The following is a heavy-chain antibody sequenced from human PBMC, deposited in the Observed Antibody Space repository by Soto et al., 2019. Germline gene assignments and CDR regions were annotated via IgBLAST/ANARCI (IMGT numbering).Heavy chain of an antibody. CDR3: AREGPVSYYYGMDV. CDR2: IYYSGST. V-gene: IGHV4-39*02. J-gene: IGHJ6*02. CDR1: GGSISSSSYY. Sequence: SETLSLTCTVSGGSISSSSYYWGWIRQPPGKGLEWIGSIYYSGSTYYNPSLKSRVTISVDTSKNQFSLKLSSVTAADTAVYYCAREGPVSYYYGMDVWGQGTTVTVSS.